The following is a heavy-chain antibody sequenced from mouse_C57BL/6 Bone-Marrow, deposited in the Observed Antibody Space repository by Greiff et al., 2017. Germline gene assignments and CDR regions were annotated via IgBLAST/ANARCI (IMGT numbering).Heavy chain of an antibody. CDR1: GFTFSSYG. CDR3: ARHNY. J-gene: IGHJ2*01. CDR2: ISSGGSYT. V-gene: IGHV5-6*02. Sequence: EVMLVESGGDLVKPGGSLKLSCAASGFTFSSYGMSWVRQTPDKRLEWVATISSGGSYTYYPDSVKGRFTISRDNAKNTLYLQLSSLKSEDTAMYYCARHNYWGQGTTRTDSS.